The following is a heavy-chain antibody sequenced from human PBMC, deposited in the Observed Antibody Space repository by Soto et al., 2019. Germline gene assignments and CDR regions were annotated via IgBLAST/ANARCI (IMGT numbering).Heavy chain of an antibody. D-gene: IGHD2-8*01. J-gene: IGHJ4*02. CDR1: GYTFTSHT. CDR3: AREPEDGVPGDY. Sequence: QVHLVQSGAEVKEPGASVRVSCEASGYTFTSHTIHWARQAPGQGLEWMGWIIVSHGSPRYAPQFQGRITFARDTSATTAYKELTSLTFEDTAVYYCAREPEDGVPGDYWGQGNPGVVSS. CDR2: IIVSHGSP. V-gene: IGHV1-3*01.